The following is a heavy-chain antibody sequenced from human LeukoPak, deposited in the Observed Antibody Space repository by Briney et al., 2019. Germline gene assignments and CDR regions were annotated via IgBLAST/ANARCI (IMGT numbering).Heavy chain of an antibody. D-gene: IGHD3-22*01. Sequence: PGGSLRLSCAASGFTFSSYAMSWVRQAPGKGLEWVSAISGSGGSTYYADSVKGRFTISRDNSKNTLYLQMISLRAEDTAVYYCARDDSSGYPYYFDYWGQGTLVTVSS. CDR2: ISGSGGST. CDR1: GFTFSSYA. CDR3: ARDDSSGYPYYFDY. V-gene: IGHV3-23*01. J-gene: IGHJ4*02.